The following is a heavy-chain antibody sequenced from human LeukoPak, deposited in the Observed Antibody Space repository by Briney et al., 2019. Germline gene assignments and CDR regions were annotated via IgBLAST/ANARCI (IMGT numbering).Heavy chain of an antibody. J-gene: IGHJ5*02. CDR1: GGSISRGNYY. D-gene: IGHD3-10*01. CDR2: IYTSGST. Sequence: SQTLSLTCTVSGGSISRGNYYWTWIRQPAGKGLEWIGRIYTSGSTNYNPSLKSRVTMSVDTSKNQFSLKLSSVTAADTAVYYCARDRESRWFDPWGQGTLVTVSS. CDR3: ARDRESRWFDP. V-gene: IGHV4-61*02.